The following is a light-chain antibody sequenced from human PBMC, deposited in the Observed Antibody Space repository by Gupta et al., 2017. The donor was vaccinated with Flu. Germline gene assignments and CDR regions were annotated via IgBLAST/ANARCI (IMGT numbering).Light chain of an antibody. Sequence: DIQMTQSPSSLSASVGDRVTITCRASQSISRYLNWYQQKPGKAPKLLMYAASSLQSGVPSRFSGSGSGTDFTLTISSLQPEDFATYYCQQSYTTWTFGQGTKVEIK. CDR1: QSISRY. J-gene: IGKJ1*01. V-gene: IGKV1-39*01. CDR3: QQSYTTWT. CDR2: AAS.